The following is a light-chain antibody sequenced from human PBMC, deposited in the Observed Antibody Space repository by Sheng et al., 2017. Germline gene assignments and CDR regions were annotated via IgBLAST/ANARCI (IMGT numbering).Light chain of an antibody. CDR3: QQRNNWPPIT. J-gene: IGKJ3*01. CDR2: DAS. CDR1: QSVSSSY. Sequence: EIVLTQSPVTLSLSPGERATLSCRASQSVSSSYLAWYQQKPGQAPRLLIYDASMRAAGIPARFSGSGSGTDFTLTISSLEPEDLAVYYCQQRNNWPPITFGPGTKVDIK. V-gene: IGKV3D-20*02.